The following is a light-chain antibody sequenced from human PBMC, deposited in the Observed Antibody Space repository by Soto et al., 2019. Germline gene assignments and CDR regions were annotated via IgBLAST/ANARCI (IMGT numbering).Light chain of an antibody. CDR2: EVS. J-gene: IGLJ2*01. Sequence: QSVLTQPPSASGSPGQSVTISCTGTSSDVGGYNYVSWYQQHPGKAPKLMIYEVSKRPSGDPDRFSGSKSGNTASLTVSGLQAEDEADYYCSSYAGSNEVVFGGGTKVTVL. CDR3: SSYAGSNEVV. V-gene: IGLV2-8*01. CDR1: SSDVGGYNY.